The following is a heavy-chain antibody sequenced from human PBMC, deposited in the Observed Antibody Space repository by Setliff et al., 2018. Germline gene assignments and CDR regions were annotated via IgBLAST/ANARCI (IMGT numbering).Heavy chain of an antibody. CDR2: TIPIFGST. J-gene: IGHJ6*03. V-gene: IGHV1-69*05. D-gene: IGHD5-18*01. Sequence: SVKVSCKASGGTFSSYGISWVRQAPGQGLEWMGGTIPIFGSTNYAQKFQDRVTIITDESTSTAYMELSSLRSEDTAVYYCVREGVDTRSSTDYRYYMDVWGKGTTVTVSS. CDR1: GGTFSSYG. CDR3: VREGVDTRSSTDYRYYMDV.